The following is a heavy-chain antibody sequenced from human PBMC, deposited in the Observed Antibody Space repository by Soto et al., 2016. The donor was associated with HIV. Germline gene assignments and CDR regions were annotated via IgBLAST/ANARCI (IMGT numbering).Heavy chain of an antibody. CDR1: GFTFSNYW. D-gene: IGHD3-22*01. J-gene: IGHJ4*02. CDR2: ISSDGISR. V-gene: IGHV3-74*01. Sequence: EVQLVESGGDLVQPGGSLRLSCAASGFTFSNYWMHWFRQVPGKGLVWVSRISSDGISRSYADSVKGRFTISRDNRKNTLYLQMNNLRAEDTAIYYCARAVIGDSSDCANYWGQGSLVTVSS. CDR3: ARAVIGDSSDCANY.